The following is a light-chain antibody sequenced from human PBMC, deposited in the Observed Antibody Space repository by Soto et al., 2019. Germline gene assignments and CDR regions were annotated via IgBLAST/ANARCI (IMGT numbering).Light chain of an antibody. CDR3: QQYGSSPTIT. Sequence: EIVFTQSPGTLSLSPGERATLSCRASQSVSSSYLAWYQQKPGQAPRLLIYAASSRASGIPDRFSGSGSGTDFTLTISSLEPEDFAVYYCQQYGSSPTITFGQGTRLEIK. CDR2: AAS. J-gene: IGKJ5*01. CDR1: QSVSSSY. V-gene: IGKV3-20*01.